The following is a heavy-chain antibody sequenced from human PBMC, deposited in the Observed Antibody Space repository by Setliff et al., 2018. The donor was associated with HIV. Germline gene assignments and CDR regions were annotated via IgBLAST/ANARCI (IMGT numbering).Heavy chain of an antibody. CDR1: GGSISSGGYY. J-gene: IGHJ6*03. CDR3: ARDVDTASLYMDV. V-gene: IGHV4-31*03. D-gene: IGHD5-18*01. Sequence: SSETLSLTCTVSGGSISSGGYYWSWIRQHPGKGLEWIGYIYYSGSTYYNPSLKSRVTISVDTSKNQFSLKLSSVTAADTAVYYCARDVDTASLYMDVWGKGTTVTVSS. CDR2: IYYSGST.